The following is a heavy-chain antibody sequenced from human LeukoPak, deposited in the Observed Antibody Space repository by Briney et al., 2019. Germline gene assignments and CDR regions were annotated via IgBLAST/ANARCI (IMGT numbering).Heavy chain of an antibody. V-gene: IGHV4-38-2*02. D-gene: IGHD6-19*01. J-gene: IGHJ4*02. CDR3: GRSGWYYFDY. CDR2: IYHSGST. Sequence: PSETLSLTCTVSGYSISSGYYWGWIRQPPGKGLEWIGSIYHSGSTYYSPSLKSRVTISVDTSKNQFSLKLSSVTAADTAVYYCGRSGWYYFDYWGQGTLSPSPQ. CDR1: GYSISSGYY.